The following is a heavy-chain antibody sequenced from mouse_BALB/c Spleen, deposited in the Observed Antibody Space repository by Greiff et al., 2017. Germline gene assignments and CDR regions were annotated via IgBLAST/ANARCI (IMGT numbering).Heavy chain of an antibody. D-gene: IGHD1-1*01. CDR1: GFTFSSYA. CDR3: ARGGSSYAMDY. CDR2: ISSGGSYT. J-gene: IGHJ4*01. Sequence: EVKLMESGGGLVKPGGSLKLSCAASGFTFSSYAMSWVRQSPEKRLEWVAEISSGGSYTYYPDTVTGRFTISRDNAKNTLYLEMSSLRSEDTAMYYCARGGSSYAMDYWGQGTSVTVSS. V-gene: IGHV5-9-4*01.